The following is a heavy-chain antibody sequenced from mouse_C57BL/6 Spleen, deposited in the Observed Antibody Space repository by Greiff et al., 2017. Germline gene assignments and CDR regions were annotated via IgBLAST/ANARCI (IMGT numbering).Heavy chain of an antibody. J-gene: IGHJ4*01. Sequence: QVQLQQSGAELVRPGASVTLSCKASGYTFTDYELHWVKQTPVHGLEWIGAIDPETGGTAYNQKFKGTAILTADKSSSTAYMELRSLTSEDSAVDYCTRWYRDYAMDYWGQGTSVTVSS. D-gene: IGHD2-14*01. CDR2: IDPETGGT. V-gene: IGHV1-15*01. CDR3: TRWYRDYAMDY. CDR1: GYTFTDYE.